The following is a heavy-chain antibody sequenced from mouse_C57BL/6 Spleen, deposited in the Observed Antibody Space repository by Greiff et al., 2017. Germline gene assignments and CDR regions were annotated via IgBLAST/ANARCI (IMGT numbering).Heavy chain of an antibody. D-gene: IGHD1-1*01. J-gene: IGHJ1*03. V-gene: IGHV3-6*01. Sequence: EVKLEESGPGLVKPSQSLSLTCSVTGYSITSGYYWNWIRQFPGNKLEWMGYISYDGSNNYNPSLKDRVSITRDTSKNQFFLKLNSVTTEDTATYYCASPSTYYYGSSWYCDVWGTGTTVTVSS. CDR1: GYSITSGYY. CDR3: ASPSTYYYGSSWYCDV. CDR2: ISYDGSN.